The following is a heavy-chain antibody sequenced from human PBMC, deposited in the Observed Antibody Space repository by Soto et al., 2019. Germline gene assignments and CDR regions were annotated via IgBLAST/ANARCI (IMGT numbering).Heavy chain of an antibody. J-gene: IGHJ3*01. V-gene: IGHV3-23*01. Sequence: EVQMLESGGGLVQPGGPLRLSCAASGFTFSSYAMSWVRQAPGKGLEWVSSISGSGGSTYYADSVKGRFTISRDNFKNTLYLQMNSLRAEDMAVYYCAKVVGLGYCSGGSCYLGAFDVWGQGTMVTVSS. D-gene: IGHD2-15*01. CDR1: GFTFSSYA. CDR2: ISGSGGST. CDR3: AKVVGLGYCSGGSCYLGAFDV.